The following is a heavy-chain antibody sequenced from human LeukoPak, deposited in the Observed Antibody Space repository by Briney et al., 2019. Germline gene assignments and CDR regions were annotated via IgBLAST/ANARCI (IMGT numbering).Heavy chain of an antibody. Sequence: AGGSLRLYCAASGFTYNTFNMNRHRHAPGLGLEWVSSLRGSGADKYYAVPVKRRFSISKANSPDTLSLQMNRLRAEATSGYACAKISWEGRGTFDCGRGALFSVSS. J-gene: IGHJ4*01. CDR1: GFTYNTFN. CDR2: LRGSGADK. D-gene: IGHD1/OR15-1a*01. V-gene: IGHV3-21*01. CDR3: AKISWEGRGTFD.